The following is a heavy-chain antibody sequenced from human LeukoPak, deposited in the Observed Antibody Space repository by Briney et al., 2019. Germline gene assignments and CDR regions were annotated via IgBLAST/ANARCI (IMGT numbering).Heavy chain of an antibody. CDR2: IYPGDSDT. Sequence: HGESLKISCKDSGYSFTSYWIGWVRQMPGKGLEWMGIIYPGDSDTRYSPSFQGQVTILADKSINTAYLQWSSLKASDTAIYYCARRGEAMDPFDYWGQGTLVTVSS. D-gene: IGHD5-18*01. V-gene: IGHV5-51*01. CDR3: ARRGEAMDPFDY. J-gene: IGHJ4*02. CDR1: GYSFTSYW.